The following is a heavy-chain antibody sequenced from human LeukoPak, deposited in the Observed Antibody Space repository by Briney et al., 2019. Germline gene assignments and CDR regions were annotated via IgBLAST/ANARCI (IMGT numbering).Heavy chain of an antibody. D-gene: IGHD3-3*01. J-gene: IGHJ3*02. CDR1: GFTFSSYA. V-gene: IGHV3-30-3*01. CDR2: ISYDGSNK. Sequence: GGSLRLSCAASGFTFSSYAMHWVRKAPGKGLEWVAVISYDGSNKYYADSVKGRFTISRDNSKNTLYLQMNSLRAEDTAVYYCARAWYDDFWSGYHLDAFDIWGQGTMVTVSS. CDR3: ARAWYDDFWSGYHLDAFDI.